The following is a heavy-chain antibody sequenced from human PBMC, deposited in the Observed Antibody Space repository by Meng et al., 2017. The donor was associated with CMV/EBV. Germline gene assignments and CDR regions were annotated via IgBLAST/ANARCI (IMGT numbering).Heavy chain of an antibody. Sequence: GSLRLSCAASGFTFPLYFMNWVRQAPGKGLEWVSSISSSLNSIYYADSVEGRFTIYRDNANNSLHLQMNSLRVEDTAVYYCARGKHYSGSNLDEAFDIWGQGTVVTVSS. J-gene: IGHJ3*02. CDR3: ARGKHYSGSNLDEAFDI. D-gene: IGHD1-26*01. CDR1: GFTFPLYF. CDR2: ISSSLNSI. V-gene: IGHV3-21*06.